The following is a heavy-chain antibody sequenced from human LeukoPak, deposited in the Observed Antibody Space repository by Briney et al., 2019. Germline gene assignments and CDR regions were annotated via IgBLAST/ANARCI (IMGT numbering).Heavy chain of an antibody. J-gene: IGHJ4*02. D-gene: IGHD4-17*01. V-gene: IGHV3-53*01. CDR2: IYSGGST. CDR1: GFTVSSNY. Sequence: GGSLRLSCAASGFTVSSNYMSWVRQAPGKGLEWGSIIYSGGSTYYADSVKGRFTISRDNSKNTRYLQMNSLRVDDTAVYYCASGVATVTQYYFDFWGQGTLVTVSS. CDR3: ASGVATVTQYYFDF.